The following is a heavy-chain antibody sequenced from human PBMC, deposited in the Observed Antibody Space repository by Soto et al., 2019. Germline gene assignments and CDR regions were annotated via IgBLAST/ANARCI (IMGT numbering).Heavy chain of an antibody. CDR3: VKEANPFINPLVTVVFDL. J-gene: IGHJ4*02. CDR1: GFTFRGHS. CDR2: ITRDGRST. D-gene: IGHD3-10*01. Sequence: GGSLRLSCSATGFTFRGHSMHWVRQSPGKGQKYISAITRDGRSTYYADSVKGRFTVSRDNSRDTLYLRMSSLRPEDTGLYFCVKEANPFINPLVTVVFDLWGQGT. V-gene: IGHV3-64D*06.